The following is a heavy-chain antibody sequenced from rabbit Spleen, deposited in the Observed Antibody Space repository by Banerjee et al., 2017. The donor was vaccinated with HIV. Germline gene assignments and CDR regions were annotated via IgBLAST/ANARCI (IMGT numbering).Heavy chain of an antibody. Sequence: QLKESGGGLVQPGGSLKLSCKASGFTLSSYYMNWVRQAPGKGLEWIGYIDPLFGITYYANWVNGRFSISRENAQNTVFLQMTSLTATDTATYFCARSGYVGWGGDGDLTGNKLWGPGTLVTVS. CDR2: IDPLFGIT. V-gene: IGHV1S7*01. CDR1: GFTLSSYY. D-gene: IGHD4-1*01. J-gene: IGHJ6*01. CDR3: ARSGYVGWGGDGDLTGNKL.